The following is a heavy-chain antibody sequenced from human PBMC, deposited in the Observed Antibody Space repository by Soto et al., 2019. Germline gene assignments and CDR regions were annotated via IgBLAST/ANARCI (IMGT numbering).Heavy chain of an antibody. CDR3: AKAYDFWSGSLPGNWFDP. Sequence: PGGFLRLSCAASGFTFSSYGMHWVRQAPGKGLEWVAVISYDGSNKYYADSVKGRFTISRDNSKNTLYLQMNSMRAEDTAVFYCAKAYDFWSGSLPGNWFDPGGQGTLVTVSS. J-gene: IGHJ5*02. V-gene: IGHV3-30*18. D-gene: IGHD3-3*01. CDR2: ISYDGSNK. CDR1: GFTFSSYG.